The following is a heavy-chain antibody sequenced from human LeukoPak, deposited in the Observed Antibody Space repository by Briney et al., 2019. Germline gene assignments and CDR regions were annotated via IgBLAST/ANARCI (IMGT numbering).Heavy chain of an antibody. V-gene: IGHV3-11*06. Sequence: PGGSLRLSCAASGFTFSDYYMSWIRQAPGKGLEWVSYISSSSSYTNYADSVKGRFTISRDNAKNSLYLQMNSLKAEDTAVYYCARGGRYYDSSGLHDYWGQGTLVTVSS. J-gene: IGHJ4*02. CDR3: ARGGRYYDSSGLHDY. CDR1: GFTFSDYY. CDR2: ISSSSSYT. D-gene: IGHD3-22*01.